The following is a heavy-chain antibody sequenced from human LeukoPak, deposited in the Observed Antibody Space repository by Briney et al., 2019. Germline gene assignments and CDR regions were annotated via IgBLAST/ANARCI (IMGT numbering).Heavy chain of an antibody. D-gene: IGHD2-15*01. CDR1: GFTFSSYW. J-gene: IGHJ3*02. CDR3: AKVEGQEYCSGGSCYGLRRNVAFDI. Sequence: GGSLRLSCAASGFTFSSYWMNWVRQAPGKGLMWVSRIASDGSSTYYADSVKGRFTISRDNSKNTLYLQMNSLRAEDTAVYYCAKVEGQEYCSGGSCYGLRRNVAFDIWGQGTMVTVSS. V-gene: IGHV3-74*01. CDR2: IASDGSST.